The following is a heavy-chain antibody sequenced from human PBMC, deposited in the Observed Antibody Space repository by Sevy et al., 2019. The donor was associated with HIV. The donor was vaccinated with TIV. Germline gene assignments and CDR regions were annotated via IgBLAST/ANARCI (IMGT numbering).Heavy chain of an antibody. CDR1: GFNFSNYA. CDR2: IWYDGSNK. CDR3: ARESREFRFDP. J-gene: IGHJ5*02. Sequence: GGSLRLSCAASGFNFSNYAMHWVRQAPGKGLEWVALIWYDGSNKNYADSNSMKGRFTSSRDNSKNTLYLQMNNLRAEDTAVYYCARESREFRFDPWGQGTLVTVSS. V-gene: IGHV3-33*01.